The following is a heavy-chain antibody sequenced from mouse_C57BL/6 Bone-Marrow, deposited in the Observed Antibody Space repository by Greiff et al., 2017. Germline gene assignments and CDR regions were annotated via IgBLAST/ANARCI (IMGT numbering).Heavy chain of an antibody. CDR3: ARPRVDYDDAVDY. CDR2: ISSGGSTI. D-gene: IGHD2-4*01. Sequence: EVQVVESGGGLVKPGGSLTLSCAASGFTFSGYGIHWVRQAPEKGLEWVAYISSGGSTIYYADTVKGRFTISRDNAKNTLFLQMTSLRSEDTAMYYCARPRVDYDDAVDYWGQGTSVTVSS. V-gene: IGHV5-17*01. CDR1: GFTFSGYG. J-gene: IGHJ4*01.